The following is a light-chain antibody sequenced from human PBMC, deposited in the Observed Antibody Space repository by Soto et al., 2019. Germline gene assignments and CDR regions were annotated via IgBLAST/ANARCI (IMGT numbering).Light chain of an antibody. CDR1: QSVNSNY. CDR2: GAS. J-gene: IGKJ1*01. V-gene: IGKV3-20*01. CDR3: QQYGSSPRT. Sequence: EIVLTQSPGTLSLSPGERATLSCRASQSVNSNYLAWYQQTPGQAPRLVIYGASGRATGIPDRFSGSGSGTDFTLTISRLESEDFAVYYCQQYGSSPRTFGQGTKVEIK.